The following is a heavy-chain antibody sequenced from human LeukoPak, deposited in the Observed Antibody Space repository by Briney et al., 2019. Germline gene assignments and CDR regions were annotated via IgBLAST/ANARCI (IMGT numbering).Heavy chain of an antibody. D-gene: IGHD1-1*01. CDR2: IYYSGST. CDR1: GFTFSSYE. Sequence: GSLRLSCAASGFTFSSYEMNWVRQAPGKGLEWVGSIYYSGSTYYNPSLKSRVTISVDTSKNQFPLKLSSVTAADTAVYYCAREIRTGTTEGAFDIWGQGTMVTVSS. J-gene: IGHJ3*02. CDR3: AREIRTGTTEGAFDI. V-gene: IGHV4-39*06.